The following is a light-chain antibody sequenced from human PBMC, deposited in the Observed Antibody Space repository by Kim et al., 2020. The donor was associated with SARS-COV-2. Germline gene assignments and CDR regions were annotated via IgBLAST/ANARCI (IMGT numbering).Light chain of an antibody. CDR3: CSYAGTNTWV. CDR2: EGT. Sequence: QSALTQPASVSGSPGQSITISCTGTSSDVGSYNFVSWYQQHPGKAPRLMIYEGTKRPSGVSARFSGSKSGNTASLTISGLQAEDEGDYYCCSYAGTNTWVFGGGTKLTVL. J-gene: IGLJ3*02. CDR1: SSDVGSYNF. V-gene: IGLV2-23*01.